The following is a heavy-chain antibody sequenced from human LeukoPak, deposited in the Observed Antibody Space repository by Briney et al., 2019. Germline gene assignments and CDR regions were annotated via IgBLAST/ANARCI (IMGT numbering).Heavy chain of an antibody. D-gene: IGHD6-13*01. V-gene: IGHV4-34*01. CDR1: GGSFSGYY. J-gene: IGHJ4*02. CDR2: INHSGST. CDR3: ARGWRAYVAAACTFDY. Sequence: SETLSLTCAVYGGSFSGYYWSWIRQPPGKGLEWIGEINHSGSTNYNPSLKSRVTISVDTSKTQYFLKLSSVTAADTAVYYCARGWRAYVAAACTFDYWGQGTLVTVSS.